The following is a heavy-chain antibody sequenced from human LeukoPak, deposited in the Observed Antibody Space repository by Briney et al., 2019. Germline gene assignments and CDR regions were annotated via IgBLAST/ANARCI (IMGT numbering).Heavy chain of an antibody. D-gene: IGHD6-13*01. CDR3: ARRSRSSWFLDY. Sequence: SETLSLTCAVYGGSFSGYYWSWIRQPPGKGLEWIGEINHSGSTNYNPSLKSRVTISVDTSKNQFSLKLSSVTAADTAVYYCARRSRSSWFLDYWGQGTLVTVSS. CDR2: INHSGST. J-gene: IGHJ4*02. V-gene: IGHV4-34*01. CDR1: GGSFSGYY.